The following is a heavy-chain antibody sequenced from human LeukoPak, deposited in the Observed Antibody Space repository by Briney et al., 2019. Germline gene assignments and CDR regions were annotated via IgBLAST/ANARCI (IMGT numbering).Heavy chain of an antibody. V-gene: IGHV4-38-2*02. D-gene: IGHD3-10*01. CDR1: GYSISSGHY. Sequence: SETLSLTCTVSGYSISSGHYWAWIRQSPEEGLECIATMFHSGSTYYNPSLKSRVTTSVDTSKNEFSLNLSSVTAADTAVYYCARVSGSYYDPYYYYMNVWGKGTTVTISS. J-gene: IGHJ6*03. CDR2: MFHSGST. CDR3: ARVSGSYYDPYYYYMNV.